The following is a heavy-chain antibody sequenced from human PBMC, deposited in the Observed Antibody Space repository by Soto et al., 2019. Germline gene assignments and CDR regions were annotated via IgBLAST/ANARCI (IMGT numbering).Heavy chain of an antibody. CDR1: GFTFSSYA. CDR2: ISGSGGST. Sequence: PGGSLRLSCAASGFTFSSYAMSWVRQAPGKGLEWVSAISGSGGSTYYADSVKGRFTISRDNSKNTLYLQMNSLRAEDTAVYYCAKVRGLAYCGGDCYSPDAFEIWGQGTMVTGSS. CDR3: AKVRGLAYCGGDCYSPDAFEI. J-gene: IGHJ3*02. D-gene: IGHD2-21*02. V-gene: IGHV3-23*01.